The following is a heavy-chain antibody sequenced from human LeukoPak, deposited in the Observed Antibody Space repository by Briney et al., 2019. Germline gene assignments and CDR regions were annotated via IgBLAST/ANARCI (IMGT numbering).Heavy chain of an antibody. J-gene: IGHJ4*02. Sequence: GASVKVSCKASGYTFTSYDINWVRQATGQGLEWMGWMNPNSGNTGYAQKFQGRVTMTRNTSISTAYMELSSLRSEDTAVYYCAREGHFWSPLRLGELSPIHPNYYFDYWGQGTLVTVSS. CDR1: GYTFTSYD. V-gene: IGHV1-8*01. CDR2: MNPNSGNT. CDR3: AREGHFWSPLRLGELSPIHPNYYFDY. D-gene: IGHD3-16*02.